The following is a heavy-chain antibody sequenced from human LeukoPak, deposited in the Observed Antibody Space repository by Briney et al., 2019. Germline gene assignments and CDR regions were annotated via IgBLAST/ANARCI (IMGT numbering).Heavy chain of an antibody. J-gene: IGHJ4*02. CDR3: ARDTYYYDTSAYYPPGLFDY. D-gene: IGHD3-22*01. V-gene: IGHV4-59*01. CDR2: IYYSGST. Sequence: PGGSLRLSCAASGFTFSSYAMSWIRQPPGKGLEWIGYIYYSGSTNYNPSLKSRVTISVDTSKNQFSLKLSSVTAADTAVYYCARDTYYYDTSAYYPPGLFDYWGQGTLVTVSS. CDR1: GFTFSSYA.